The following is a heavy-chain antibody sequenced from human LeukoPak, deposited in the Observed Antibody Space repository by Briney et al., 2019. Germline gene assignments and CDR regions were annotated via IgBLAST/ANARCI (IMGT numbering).Heavy chain of an antibody. J-gene: IGHJ4*02. CDR2: IIPIFGTA. CDR3: AKAIYSSGWYMGYFDY. D-gene: IGHD6-19*01. V-gene: IGHV1-69*13. CDR1: GGTFSSYA. Sequence: ASVKVSCKASGGTFSSYAISWVRQAPGQGLEWMGGIIPIFGTANYAQKFQGRVTITADESTSTAYMELSSLRSEDTAVYYCAKAIYSSGWYMGYFDYWGQGTLVTVSS.